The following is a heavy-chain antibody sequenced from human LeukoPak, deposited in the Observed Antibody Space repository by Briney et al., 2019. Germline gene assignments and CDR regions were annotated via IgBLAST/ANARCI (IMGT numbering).Heavy chain of an antibody. CDR3: ARGLEWLGNAFDI. D-gene: IGHD3-3*01. V-gene: IGHV4-59*01. CDR2: IYYSGST. J-gene: IGHJ3*02. CDR1: GGSISSYY. Sequence: SATLSLTGTVSGGSISSYYWSWIRQPPGKGQEWIGYIYYSGSTNYNPSLKSRVTITVDTSKNQFSLKLSSVTAADTAVYYCARGLEWLGNAFDIWGQGTMATVSS.